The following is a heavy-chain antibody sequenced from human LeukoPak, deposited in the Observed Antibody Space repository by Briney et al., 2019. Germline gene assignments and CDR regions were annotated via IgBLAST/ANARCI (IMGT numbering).Heavy chain of an antibody. CDR1: GFTFSSYE. CDR3: ARDRIVVVPAANGGYGMDV. V-gene: IGHV3-48*03. D-gene: IGHD2-2*01. CDR2: ISSSGSTI. J-gene: IGHJ6*02. Sequence: PGGSLRLSCAASGFTFSSYEMNWVRQAPGKGLEWVSYISSSGSTIYYADSVEGRFTISRDNAKNSLYLQMNSLRAEDTALYYCARDRIVVVPAANGGYGMDVWGQGTTVTVSS.